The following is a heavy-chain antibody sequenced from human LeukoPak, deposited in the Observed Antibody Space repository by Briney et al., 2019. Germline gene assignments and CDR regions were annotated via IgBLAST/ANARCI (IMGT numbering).Heavy chain of an antibody. CDR2: MNPNSGNT. D-gene: IGHD3-9*01. Sequence: ASVKVSCKASGYTFTSYDINWVRQATGQGLEWMGWMNPNSGNTGYAQKFQGRVTITRNISISTAYMELSSLRSEDTAVYYCARAGGYYDILTGYKRGYNWFDPWGQGTLVTVSS. CDR3: ARAGGYYDILTGYKRGYNWFDP. V-gene: IGHV1-8*03. J-gene: IGHJ5*02. CDR1: GYTFTSYD.